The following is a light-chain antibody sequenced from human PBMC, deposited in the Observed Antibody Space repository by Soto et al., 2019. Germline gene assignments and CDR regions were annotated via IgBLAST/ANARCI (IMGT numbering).Light chain of an antibody. Sequence: DIQLTQSPSSLSASVGDRVTLTCRASQNIDTFLNWYQHKPGKAPKLVIYAASTLQSEVPSRFSGSGSGTDFTLTISSLQPEDFATYYCQQSYRTPPYTFGQGTKVEIK. CDR2: AAS. CDR1: QNIDTF. V-gene: IGKV1-39*01. CDR3: QQSYRTPPYT. J-gene: IGKJ2*01.